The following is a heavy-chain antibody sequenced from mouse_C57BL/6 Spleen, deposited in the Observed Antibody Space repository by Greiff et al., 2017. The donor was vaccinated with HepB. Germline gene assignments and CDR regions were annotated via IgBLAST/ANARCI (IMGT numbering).Heavy chain of an antibody. J-gene: IGHJ4*01. CDR2: IYPRDGST. CDR1: GYTFTSYD. D-gene: IGHD2-5*01. Sequence: VKLQESGPELVKPGASVKLSCKASGYTFTSYDINWVKQRPGQGLEWIGWIYPRDGSTKYNEKFKGKATLTVDTSSSTAYMELHSLTSEDSAVYFCARTGYSNSYAMDYWGQGPSVTVSS. CDR3: ARTGYSNSYAMDY. V-gene: IGHV1-85*01.